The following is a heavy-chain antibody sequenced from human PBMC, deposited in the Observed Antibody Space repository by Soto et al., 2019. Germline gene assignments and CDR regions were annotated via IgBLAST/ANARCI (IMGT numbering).Heavy chain of an antibody. CDR2: ISAYNGNT. D-gene: IGHD1-20*01. CDR3: AKPNWIGVDGSGIRGYPAPCDY. Sequence: QEHEQGLEWMGWISAYNGNTNYAQKLQGRVTMTTDTSTSTAYMELRSLRSDDTAVYYCAKPNWIGVDGSGIRGYPAPCDYRGQGTSVTGFS. V-gene: IGHV1-18*01. J-gene: IGHJ4*02.